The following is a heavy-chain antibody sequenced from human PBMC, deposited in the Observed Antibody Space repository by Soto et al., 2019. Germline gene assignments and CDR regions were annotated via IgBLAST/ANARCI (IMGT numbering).Heavy chain of an antibody. J-gene: IGHJ4*02. Sequence: SETLSLTCTVSSGSISVTNVFWGWVRQPPGKGLEWIGNVDYSGTAYFSPSLATRVTFHVDTSKNQFTLTLYSVTAADTAVYYCARITGRHLDYWGQGILVTVSS. CDR2: VDYSGTA. D-gene: IGHD1-20*01. CDR3: ARITGRHLDY. CDR1: SGSISVTNVF. V-gene: IGHV4-39*01.